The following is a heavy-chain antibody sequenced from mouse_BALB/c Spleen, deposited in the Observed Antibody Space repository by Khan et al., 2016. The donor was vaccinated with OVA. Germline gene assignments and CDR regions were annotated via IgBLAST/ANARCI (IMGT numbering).Heavy chain of an antibody. V-gene: IGHV2-6-4*01. D-gene: IGHD2-14*01. CDR1: GFSLSRYN. CDR3: ARAYYRYDGYYAMDY. J-gene: IGHJ4*01. Sequence: QVQLKQSGPGLVAPSQSLSITCTVSGFSLSRYNIHWVRQPPGKGLEWLGMIWGGGGTDYNSTLISRLSISKDKSWSQVFLKMNSQQTDDTAMFYCARAYYRYDGYYAMDYWGQGTSVTVSS. CDR2: IWGGGGT.